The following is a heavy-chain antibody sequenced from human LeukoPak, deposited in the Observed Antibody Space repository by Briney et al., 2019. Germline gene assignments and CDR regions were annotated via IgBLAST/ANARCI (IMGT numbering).Heavy chain of an antibody. Sequence: SGPTLVKPTQTLTLTCTSSGFSLSTTGVVVAWIRQPPGKALEWLAVHYWNNDKSYSPSLKNRLTITKDTSKNQVVLILTNMDPVDTATYYCAHKGRGSGSYTMWGQGTLVTVSS. V-gene: IGHV2-5*01. J-gene: IGHJ4*02. CDR3: AHKGRGSGSYTM. CDR2: HYWNNDK. CDR1: GFSLSTTGVV. D-gene: IGHD3-10*01.